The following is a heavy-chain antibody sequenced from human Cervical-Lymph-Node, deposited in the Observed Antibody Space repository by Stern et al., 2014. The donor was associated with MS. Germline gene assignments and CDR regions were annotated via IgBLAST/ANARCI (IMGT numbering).Heavy chain of an antibody. CDR1: RYTFTSYY. J-gene: IGHJ4*02. CDR3: VRDLEAVTGTEDDY. Sequence: VQLVESGAEAKKPGASVKVSCMASRYTFTSYYMHWVRQAPRQGLEWAGMINPIDGSTTYAQKFQGRVTISRDTSTTTVFMELSGLRSEDTAEYYCVRDLEAVTGTEDDYWGQGTLVTVSS. V-gene: IGHV1-46*03. D-gene: IGHD6-19*01. CDR2: INPIDGST.